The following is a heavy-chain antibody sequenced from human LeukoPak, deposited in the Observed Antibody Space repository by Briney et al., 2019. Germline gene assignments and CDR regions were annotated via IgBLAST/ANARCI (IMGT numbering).Heavy chain of an antibody. CDR1: GGSFSGYY. CDR3: ARAQPLPYYYGSGSYRSRFDP. Sequence: SETLSLTCAVYGGSFSGYYWSWIRQPPGKGLEWIGEINHSGSTNYNPSLKSRVTISVDTSKNQFSLKLSSVTAADTAVYYCARAQPLPYYYGSGSYRSRFDPCGQGTLVTVSS. CDR2: INHSGST. D-gene: IGHD3-10*01. J-gene: IGHJ5*02. V-gene: IGHV4-34*01.